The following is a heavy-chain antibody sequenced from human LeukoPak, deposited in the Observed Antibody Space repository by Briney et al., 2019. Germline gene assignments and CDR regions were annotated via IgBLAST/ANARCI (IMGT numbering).Heavy chain of an antibody. CDR1: GGSISSYY. Sequence: SETLSLTCTVSGGSISSYYWSWIRQPPGKGLEWIGYIYKSGSTNYSPSLKSRVTISVDTSKNQFSLKLSSVTAADTAVYYCASSSVVTTGEYYFDYWGQGTLVTVSS. CDR2: IYKSGST. CDR3: ASSSVVTTGEYYFDY. D-gene: IGHD4-23*01. J-gene: IGHJ4*02. V-gene: IGHV4-59*01.